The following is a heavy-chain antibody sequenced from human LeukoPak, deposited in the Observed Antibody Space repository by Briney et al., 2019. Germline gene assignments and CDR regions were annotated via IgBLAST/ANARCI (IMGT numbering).Heavy chain of an antibody. V-gene: IGHV3-7*01. CDR3: ASYYGSAQEGNLAF. CDR2: INQDESEK. Sequence: GGSLRLSCATSGFIFRSYWMSWVRQAPGKGLEWVANINQDESEKNYVDSVKGRFTISRDNAKNSLDLQMNSLRAEDTAVYYCASYYGSAQEGNLAFWGQGTLVTVSS. CDR1: GFIFRSYW. J-gene: IGHJ4*02. D-gene: IGHD3-10*01.